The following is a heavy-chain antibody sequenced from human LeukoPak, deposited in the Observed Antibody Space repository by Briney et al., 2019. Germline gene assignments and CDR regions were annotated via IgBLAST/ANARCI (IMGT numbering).Heavy chain of an antibody. CDR1: GFTFDDYG. Sequence: PGGSLRLSCAASGFTFDDYGMSWVRQAPGKGLEGVSSISGSSSYIYYADSVKGRFSISRDNAKNSLYLQMNSLRAEDTAVYYCAKGSGSSSYLLDYWGQGTLVTVSS. D-gene: IGHD2-2*01. J-gene: IGHJ4*02. CDR3: AKGSGSSSYLLDY. CDR2: ISGSSSYI. V-gene: IGHV3-21*01.